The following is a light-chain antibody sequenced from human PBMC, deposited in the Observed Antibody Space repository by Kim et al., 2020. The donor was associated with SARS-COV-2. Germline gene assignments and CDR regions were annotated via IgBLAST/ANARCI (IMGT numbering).Light chain of an antibody. CDR1: QSVSTY. J-gene: IGKJ4*01. CDR2: DAS. CDR3: QPRSNWPPT. Sequence: PGERATLPCRASQSVSTYLAWYQPTPGQPPRLLIHDASNRATGIPPRFSGSGSGTDFTLTISSLEPDDFAIYYCQPRSNWPPTFGGGTKVDIK. V-gene: IGKV3-11*01.